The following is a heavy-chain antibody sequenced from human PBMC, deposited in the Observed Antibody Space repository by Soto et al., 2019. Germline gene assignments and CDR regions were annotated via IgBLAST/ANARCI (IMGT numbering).Heavy chain of an antibody. CDR2: ISGSGGST. Sequence: AGGALRHPWGGSGVTPRRYAISWGRHAPGKGLEWVSAISGSGGSTHYADSVKGRFTISRDNSKNTLYLQMNSLRAEDTAVYYCANISNVGKQSPYAVDYWGQGTLVTVSS. V-gene: IGHV3-23*01. CDR1: GVTPRRYA. D-gene: IGHD6-19*01. J-gene: IGHJ4*02. CDR3: ANISNVGKQSPYAVDY.